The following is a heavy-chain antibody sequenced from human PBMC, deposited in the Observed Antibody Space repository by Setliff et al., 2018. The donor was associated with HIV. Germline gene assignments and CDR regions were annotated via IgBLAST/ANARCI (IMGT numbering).Heavy chain of an antibody. V-gene: IGHV4-61*01. J-gene: IGHJ4*02. CDR3: AKVMTLWFGASDS. D-gene: IGHD3-10*01. CDR2: IYYSGST. CDR1: GGSVGSGSYY. Sequence: PSETLSLTCTVSGGSVGSGSYYWSWIRQSPGKGLEWIGYIYYSGSTTYNPTLKSRVTMSIDTSKNQFSLKVRSVSAEDTALYYCAKVMTLWFGASDSWGQGTRVTVSS.